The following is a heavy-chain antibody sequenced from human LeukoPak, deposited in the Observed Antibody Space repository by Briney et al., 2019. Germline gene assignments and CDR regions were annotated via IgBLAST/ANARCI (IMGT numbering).Heavy chain of an antibody. CDR1: GGSFSGYY. CDR3: ARGSSTDYVWESYRFHGWFDP. D-gene: IGHD3-16*02. CDR2: INHSGST. J-gene: IGHJ5*02. Sequence: SETLSLTCAVYGGSFSGYYWSWIRQPPGKGLEWIGEINHSGSTNYNPSLKSRVTISVDTSKNQFSLKLSSVTAADTAVYYCARGSSTDYVWESYRFHGWFDPWGQGTLVTVSS. V-gene: IGHV4-34*01.